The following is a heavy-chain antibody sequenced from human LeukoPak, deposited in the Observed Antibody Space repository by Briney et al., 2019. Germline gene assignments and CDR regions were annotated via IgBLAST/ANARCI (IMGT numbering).Heavy chain of an antibody. J-gene: IGHJ4*02. Sequence: GGSLRLSCAASGFTFSSYEMNWVRQAPGKGLEWVSYISRSSPTTIYYADSVKGRFTISRDNAKNSLYLQMNSLRDEDTAVYYCARDWEQLSDWGQGTLVTVSS. V-gene: IGHV3-48*02. D-gene: IGHD6-6*01. CDR1: GFTFSSYE. CDR2: ISRSSPTTI. CDR3: ARDWEQLSD.